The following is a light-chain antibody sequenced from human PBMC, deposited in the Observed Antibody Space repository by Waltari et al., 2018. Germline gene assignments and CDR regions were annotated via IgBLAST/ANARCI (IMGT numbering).Light chain of an antibody. J-gene: IGLJ3*02. Sequence: QSVLTQPPSASGTPGQRVTISCSGSSSNIGSNYVYWYQQLPGTAPQLLIYRNNQRPSGAPDRFSGSKSGTAASLAISGLRSEDEADDYCAAWDDSLSGWVFGGGTKLTVL. CDR3: AAWDDSLSGWV. CDR2: RNN. V-gene: IGLV1-47*01. CDR1: SSNIGSNY.